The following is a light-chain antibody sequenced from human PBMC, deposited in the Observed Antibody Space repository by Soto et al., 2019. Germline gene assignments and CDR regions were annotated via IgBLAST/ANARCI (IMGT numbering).Light chain of an antibody. CDR3: QQGYSTPWT. Sequence: DLQVTQFPSTMAASVLSAVPITFRASHIISSYLNCYQHKPVKAPKLLIYAASNLQSGVPSRFSASGSGTDFTLTLNRLHPEDFAPYYCQQGYSTPWTFGEGTKVDIK. CDR2: AAS. J-gene: IGKJ1*01. V-gene: IGKV1-39*01. CDR1: HIISSY.